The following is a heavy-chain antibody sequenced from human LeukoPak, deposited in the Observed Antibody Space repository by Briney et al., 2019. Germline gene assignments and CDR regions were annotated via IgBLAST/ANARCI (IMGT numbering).Heavy chain of an antibody. J-gene: IGHJ4*02. CDR1: GYTFTSYD. D-gene: IGHD2-2*01. Sequence: ASVKVSCKASGYTFTSYDINWVRQATGQGLEWMGWMNPNSGNTGYAQKFQGRVTITRNTSISTAYMELSSLRSEDTAVYYCARGLYLAKGPVDYWGQGTLVTVSS. V-gene: IGHV1-8*03. CDR3: ARGLYLAKGPVDY. CDR2: MNPNSGNT.